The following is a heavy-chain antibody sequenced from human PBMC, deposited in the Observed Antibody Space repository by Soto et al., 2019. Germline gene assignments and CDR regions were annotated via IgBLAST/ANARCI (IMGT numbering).Heavy chain of an antibody. CDR2: IWYDGSNK. CDR1: GFTFSSYG. CDR3: ARDENWFDP. J-gene: IGHJ5*02. V-gene: IGHV3-33*01. Sequence: GGSLRLSCAASGFTFSSYGMHWVRQAPGKGLEWVAVIWYDGSNKYYADSVKGRFTISRDNSKNTLYLQMNSLRAEDTAVYYGARDENWFDPWGQGTLVTVSS.